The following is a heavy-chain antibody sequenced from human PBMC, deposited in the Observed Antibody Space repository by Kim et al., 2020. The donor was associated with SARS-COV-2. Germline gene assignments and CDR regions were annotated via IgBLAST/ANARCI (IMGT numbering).Heavy chain of an antibody. V-gene: IGHV4-39*01. Sequence: SETLALTCTVSGGSISSSSYYWGWIRQPPGKGLEWIGSIYYTGSTYDNPSLKSRVTISVDTSKNQFSLNLYSVTAADTAVYYCARHLPYGGYSYECGWFDPWGQGTLVTVSS. CDR1: GGSISSSSYY. CDR3: ARHLPYGGYSYECGWFDP. CDR2: IYYTGST. J-gene: IGHJ5*02. D-gene: IGHD5-18*01.